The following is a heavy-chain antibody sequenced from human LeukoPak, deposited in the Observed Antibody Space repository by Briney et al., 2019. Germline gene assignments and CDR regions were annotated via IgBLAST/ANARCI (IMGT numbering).Heavy chain of an antibody. Sequence: SETLSLTCTVSGGSISSSSYYWGWIRQPPGKGLEWIGSIYYSGSTYYNPSLKSRVTISVDTSKNQFSLKLSSVTAADTAVYYCARHINWGSLHGAFDIWGQGTMVTVSS. CDR1: GGSISSSSYY. CDR2: IYYSGST. J-gene: IGHJ3*02. CDR3: ARHINWGSLHGAFDI. V-gene: IGHV4-39*07. D-gene: IGHD7-27*01.